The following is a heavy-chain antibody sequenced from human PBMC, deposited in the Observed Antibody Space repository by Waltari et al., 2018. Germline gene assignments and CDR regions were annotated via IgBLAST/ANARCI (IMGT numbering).Heavy chain of an antibody. V-gene: IGHV4-59*01. Sequence: QVQLQESGPGLVKPSETLSLTCTVSGGSISSYYWSWIRQPPGKGLEWIGYIYYSGSPTHTPSLKCRVTRSVDTSKTQFSLKLGSVTAADTAVYDCARGGGGGWPENFDYWGQGTLVTVSS. J-gene: IGHJ4*02. D-gene: IGHD6-19*01. CDR2: IYYSGSP. CDR1: GGSISSYY. CDR3: ARGGGGGWPENFDY.